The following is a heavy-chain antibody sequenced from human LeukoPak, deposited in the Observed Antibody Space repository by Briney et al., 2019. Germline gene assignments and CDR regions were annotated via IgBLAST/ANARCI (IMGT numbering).Heavy chain of an antibody. CDR2: IWYDGSNK. J-gene: IGHJ4*02. D-gene: IGHD3-22*01. V-gene: IGHV3-33*01. CDR1: GFTFSSYG. Sequence: GGSLRLSCAASGFTFSSYGMHWVRQAPGKGLEWVAVIWYDGSNKYYADSVKGRLTISRDNSKNTLYLQMNSLRAEDTAVYYCAREGYYYDSSGQFDYWGQGTLVTVSS. CDR3: AREGYYYDSSGQFDY.